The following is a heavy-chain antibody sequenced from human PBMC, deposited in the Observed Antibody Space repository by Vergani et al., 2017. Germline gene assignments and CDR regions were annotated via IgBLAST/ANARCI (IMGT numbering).Heavy chain of an antibody. J-gene: IGHJ2*01. D-gene: IGHD4-17*01. Sequence: QVQLQESGPGLVKPSETLSLPFTVSGGSISSYYWSWILQPPGKGLECIGYIYYSGSTNYNPSLKSRVTISVDTSKNKFSLKLSTVTAADTAVYYCARVFGLTVTTSYWYIDLWGRGTLVTVSS. CDR2: IYYSGST. CDR3: ARVFGLTVTTSYWYIDL. V-gene: IGHV4-59*01. CDR1: GGSISSYY.